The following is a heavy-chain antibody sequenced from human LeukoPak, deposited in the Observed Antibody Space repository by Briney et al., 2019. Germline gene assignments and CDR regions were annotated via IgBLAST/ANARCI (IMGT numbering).Heavy chain of an antibody. CDR1: GFTFSDYY. D-gene: IGHD6-13*01. CDR3: ARDSSSWYYFDY. CDR2: ISSSGSTI. V-gene: IGHV3-11*01. J-gene: IGHJ4*02. Sequence: GSLRLSCAASGFTFSDYYMSWIRQAPGKGLEWVSYISSSGSTIYYADSVKGRSTISRDNAKNSLYLQMNSLRAEDTAVYYCARDSSSWYYFDYWGQGTLVTVSS.